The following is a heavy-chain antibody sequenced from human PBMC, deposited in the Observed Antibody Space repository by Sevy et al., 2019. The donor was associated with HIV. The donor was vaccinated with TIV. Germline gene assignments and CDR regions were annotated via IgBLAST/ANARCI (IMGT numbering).Heavy chain of an antibody. CDR2: ISSSSNYI. V-gene: IGHV3-21*01. Sequence: EGSLRLSCAASTFTFKTNNFNWVHQAPGKALECVSSISSSSNYIYYADSVKGRFTISRDNAKNSLYLQMNSLRVEDTAVYYCARGGGATDYGLDVWGQGTTVTVSS. CDR1: TFTFKTNN. D-gene: IGHD2-15*01. CDR3: ARGGGATDYGLDV. J-gene: IGHJ6*02.